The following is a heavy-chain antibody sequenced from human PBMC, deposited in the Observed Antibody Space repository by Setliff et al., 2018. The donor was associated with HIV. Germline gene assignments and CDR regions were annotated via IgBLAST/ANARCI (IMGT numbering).Heavy chain of an antibody. CDR3: ARGGGTHSLPYFFDF. Sequence: EASVKVSCKASGYTFTNNGINWVRQAPGQGLEWMGWIGGDNGNTKYAQKLQGRVTMTTDTSTSTAYMELRNLRSDDTAVYYCARGGGTHSLPYFFDFWGQGTLVTVSS. CDR2: IGGDNGNT. J-gene: IGHJ4*02. V-gene: IGHV1-18*01. CDR1: GYTFTNNG.